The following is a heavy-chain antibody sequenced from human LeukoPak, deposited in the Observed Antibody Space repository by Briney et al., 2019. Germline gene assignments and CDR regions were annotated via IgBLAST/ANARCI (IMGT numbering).Heavy chain of an antibody. V-gene: IGHV1-69*01. D-gene: IGHD3-16*01. CDR3: AVAWRLGEFWFDP. CDR2: IIPIFGTA. CDR1: GGTFSSYA. Sequence: ASVKVSCKASGGTFSSYAISWVRQAPGQGLEWMGGIIPIFGTANYAQKFQGRVTITADESTSTAYMVLSSLRSEDTAVYYCAVAWRLGEFWFDPWGQGTLVTVSS. J-gene: IGHJ5*02.